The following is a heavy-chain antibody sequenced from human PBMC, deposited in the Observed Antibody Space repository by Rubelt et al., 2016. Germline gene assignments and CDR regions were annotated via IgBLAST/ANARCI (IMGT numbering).Heavy chain of an antibody. J-gene: IGHJ4*02. CDR3: GREWGFGVAPIDY. Sequence: EVQLVESGGGLVQPGGSLRLSCAASGFTFGRSWMYWVRQAPGKGLVWVSRISPDGSSTAYADSVTGRFTISRDNANNTLYMEMNSLRAEDTAVYYCGREWGFGVAPIDYWGQGTLVTVSS. D-gene: IGHD3-3*01. V-gene: IGHV3-74*03. CDR2: ISPDGSST. CDR1: GFTFGRSW.